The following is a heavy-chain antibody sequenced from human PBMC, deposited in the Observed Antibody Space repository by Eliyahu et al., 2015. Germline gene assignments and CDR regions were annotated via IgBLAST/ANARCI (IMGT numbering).Heavy chain of an antibody. CDR2: MNPNSGNT. J-gene: IGHJ5*02. Sequence: QVQLVQSGAEVKKPGASVKVSCKASGYTFTSYDINWVRQAAGQGLEWMGWMNPNSGNTGYAQKFQGRVTMTRDTSISTAYMELSSLRSEDTAIYYCARDPVSDYGDPNWFDPWGQGTLVTVSS. CDR3: ARDPVSDYGDPNWFDP. D-gene: IGHD4-17*01. CDR1: GYTFTSYD. V-gene: IGHV1-8*01.